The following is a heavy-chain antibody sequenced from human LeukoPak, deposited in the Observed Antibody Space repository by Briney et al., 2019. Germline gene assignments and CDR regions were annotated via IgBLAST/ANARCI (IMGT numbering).Heavy chain of an antibody. D-gene: IGHD3-3*01. CDR1: GYTFTTYG. J-gene: IGHJ5*02. V-gene: IGHV1-18*01. CDR3: ARDHMNYDFWSGYSNWFDP. Sequence: GASVKVSCKASGYTFTTYGITWVRQVPGQGLEWMGWISACNGNTNYAQKFQGRVTMTTDTSTSTAYMELKSLRSDDTAVYYCARDHMNYDFWSGYSNWFDPWGQGTLVTVSS. CDR2: ISACNGNT.